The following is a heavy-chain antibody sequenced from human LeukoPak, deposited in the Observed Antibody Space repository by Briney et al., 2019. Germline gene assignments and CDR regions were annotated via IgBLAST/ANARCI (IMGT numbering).Heavy chain of an antibody. CDR2: INWNGGRT. Sequence: GGSLRLSCVASGFTFDDYGMSWVRQGPGKGVEGVCAINWNGGRTVYAESVEGRFTIFREKAKNSLYLQMNSLRAEDTALYYCAILGGVDAFDIWGQGTMVTVSS. CDR3: AILGGVDAFDI. D-gene: IGHD3-16*01. CDR1: GFTFDDYG. J-gene: IGHJ3*02. V-gene: IGHV3-20*04.